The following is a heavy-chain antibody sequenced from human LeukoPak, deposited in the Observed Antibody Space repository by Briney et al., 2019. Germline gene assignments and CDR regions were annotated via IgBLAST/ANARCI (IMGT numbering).Heavy chain of an antibody. CDR1: GGSISSHY. V-gene: IGHV4-59*11. Sequence: SETLSLTCTVSGGSISSHYWSWIRQPPGKGLEWIGYIYYSGSTNYNPSLKSRVTISVDTSKNQFSLKLSSVTAADTAVYYCARDHPPNYDYVWGSYQFNAFDIWGQGTMVTVSS. J-gene: IGHJ3*02. CDR3: ARDHPPNYDYVWGSYQFNAFDI. D-gene: IGHD3-16*02. CDR2: IYYSGST.